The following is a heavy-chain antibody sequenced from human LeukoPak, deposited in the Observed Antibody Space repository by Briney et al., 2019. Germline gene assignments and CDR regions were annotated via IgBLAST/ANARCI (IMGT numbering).Heavy chain of an antibody. CDR3: ARWGTSGSSVGSPVVAFDI. J-gene: IGHJ3*02. CDR1: GGSFSGYY. Sequence: SETLSLTCAVYGGSFSGYYWSWIRQPPGKGLEWIGIIYYSGSTYYNPSLKSRVTISVDTSKNQFSLKLSSVTAADTAVYYCARWGTSGSSVGSPVVAFDIWGQGTMVTVSS. D-gene: IGHD1-26*01. CDR2: IYYSGST. V-gene: IGHV4-34*01.